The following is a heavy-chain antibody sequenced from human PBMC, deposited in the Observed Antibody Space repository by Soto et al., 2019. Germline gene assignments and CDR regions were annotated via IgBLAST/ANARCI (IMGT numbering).Heavy chain of an antibody. CDR1: GGTFRSYA. CDR3: ANNSGPSRNYLDC. D-gene: IGHD6-25*01. CDR2: IIPIFRPP. Sequence: SVKVSCKASGGTFRSYAINWVRKAPGRGLVLVVGIIPIFRPPNYAQKFQGRVTITADESTSTAYMELSSMRSEDTAVYYCANNSGPSRNYLDCLGQGTLVTVSS. J-gene: IGHJ4*02. V-gene: IGHV1-69*13.